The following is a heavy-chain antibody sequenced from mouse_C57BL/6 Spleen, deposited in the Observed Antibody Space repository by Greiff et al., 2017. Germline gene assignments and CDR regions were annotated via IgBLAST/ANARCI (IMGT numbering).Heavy chain of an antibody. CDR2: ISYDGSN. Sequence: VQLKESGPGLVKPSQSLSLTCSVTGYSITSGYYWNWIRQFPGNKLEWMGYISYDGSNNYNPSLKNRIAITRDTSKNQFFLKLNSVTTEDTATYYCARDWHYGSSYGYWGQGTTLTVSS. J-gene: IGHJ2*01. CDR1: GYSITSGYY. CDR3: ARDWHYGSSYGY. V-gene: IGHV3-6*01. D-gene: IGHD1-1*01.